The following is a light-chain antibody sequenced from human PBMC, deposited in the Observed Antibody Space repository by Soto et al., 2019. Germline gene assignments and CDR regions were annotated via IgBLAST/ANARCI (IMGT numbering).Light chain of an antibody. CDR1: QSVSSSY. CDR3: HQRQSWPRT. Sequence: EIVLTQSPGTLSLSPWERATLSCRASQSVSSSYLAWYQQKPGQAPRLLIYYTSNRATGIPARFSGSGSGTDFTLTINSLAPEDFAIYYCHQRQSWPRTFGQGTKVDIK. CDR2: YTS. J-gene: IGKJ1*01. V-gene: IGKV3D-20*02.